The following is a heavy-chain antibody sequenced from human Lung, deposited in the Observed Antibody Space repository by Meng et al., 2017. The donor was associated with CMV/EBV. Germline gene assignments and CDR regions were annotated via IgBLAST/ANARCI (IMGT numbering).Heavy chain of an antibody. CDR3: ARAGIWFGELPD. Sequence: SCAASGFTVSSSYMSWVRQAPGKGLEWVSVIYSGGSTYYADSVKGRFTISRDNSKNTLYLQMNSLRAEDTAVYYCARAGIWFGELPDWGQGTLVTVSS. V-gene: IGHV3-53*01. J-gene: IGHJ4*02. D-gene: IGHD3-10*01. CDR2: IYSGGST. CDR1: GFTVSSSY.